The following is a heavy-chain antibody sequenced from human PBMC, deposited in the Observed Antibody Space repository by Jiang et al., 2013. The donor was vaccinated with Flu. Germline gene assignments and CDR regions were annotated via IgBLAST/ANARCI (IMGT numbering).Heavy chain of an antibody. J-gene: IGHJ6*03. V-gene: IGHV1-69*01. CDR3: ARGGAAAGPYYYYYMDV. Sequence: GAEVKKPGSSVKVSCKASGGTFSSYAISWVRQAPGQGLEWMGGIIPIFGTANYAQKFQGRVTITADESTSTAYMELSSLRSEDTAVYYCARGGAAAGPYYYYYMDVWGKGTTVTVSS. D-gene: IGHD6-13*01. CDR1: GGTFSSYA. CDR2: IIPIFGTA.